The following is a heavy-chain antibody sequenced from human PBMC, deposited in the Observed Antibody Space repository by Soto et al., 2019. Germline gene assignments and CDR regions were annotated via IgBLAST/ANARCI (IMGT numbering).Heavy chain of an antibody. Sequence: EVQLVESGGGLVQPGGSLRLSCGASGFTFSSYWMHWVRQAPGEGLVWVSRINSDGSTRSYADSVKGRFTISRDNAKNTLFLQMNSLRAEDTAVYYCARVAYGAYHVDSWGQGTLLT. CDR2: INSDGSTR. CDR3: ARVAYGAYHVDS. D-gene: IGHD2-2*01. CDR1: GFTFSSYW. J-gene: IGHJ4*02. V-gene: IGHV3-74*01.